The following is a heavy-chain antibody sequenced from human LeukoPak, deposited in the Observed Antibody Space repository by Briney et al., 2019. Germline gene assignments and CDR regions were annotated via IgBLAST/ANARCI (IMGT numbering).Heavy chain of an antibody. Sequence: SETLSLTCAVYGGSFSGYYWSWIRQPPGKGLEWIGEINHSGGTSYNPALKSRVTISVDTSKNQFSLNLSSVTAADTAVYYCARALSIAAVGTGYAFDIWGQGTMVTVSS. D-gene: IGHD6-13*01. CDR1: GGSFSGYY. CDR2: INHSGGT. J-gene: IGHJ3*02. V-gene: IGHV4-34*01. CDR3: ARALSIAAVGTGYAFDI.